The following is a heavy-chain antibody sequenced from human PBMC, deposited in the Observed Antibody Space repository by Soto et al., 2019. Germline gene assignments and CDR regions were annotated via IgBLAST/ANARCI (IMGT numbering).Heavy chain of an antibody. CDR3: AKVSSEIITLVGVAAFDI. CDR1: GFSFDDYA. CDR2: VSWNSEII. V-gene: IGHV3-9*01. Sequence: EMQLVESGGGLVQPGRSLRLSCAASGFSFDDYAMHWVRQVPGKGLEWVSGVSWNSEIIAYANSVKGRFTISRDKAKRALYLQMNSLRVEDTALYYCAKVSSEIITLVGVAAFDIWGQGTMVTVSS. D-gene: IGHD3-3*01. J-gene: IGHJ3*02.